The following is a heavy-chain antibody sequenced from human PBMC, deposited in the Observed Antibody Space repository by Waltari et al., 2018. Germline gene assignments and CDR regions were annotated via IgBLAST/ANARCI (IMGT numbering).Heavy chain of an antibody. Sequence: LQLQDAGSGLGKPSEPLSLTCNVSGGSIHSNRHCWAWIRQPPGQGLEWIATVSYNGATYSSPSLKSRVNVSRDTSKNHLSLKLGSVTAADTAVYYCATYIGASIGTAAFDVWGQGTMVTVSS. V-gene: IGHV4-39*02. J-gene: IGHJ3*01. CDR2: VSYNGAT. D-gene: IGHD5-12*01. CDR3: ATYIGASIGTAAFDV. CDR1: GGSIHSNRHC.